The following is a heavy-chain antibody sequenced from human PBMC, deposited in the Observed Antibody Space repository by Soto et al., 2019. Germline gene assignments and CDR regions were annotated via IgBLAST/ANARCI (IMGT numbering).Heavy chain of an antibody. Sequence: EVQLLESGGGLVQPGGSLRLSCAASGFTFSTYAMSWVRQAPGKGLEWVSAVSGSGGSTFYADSVKGRFTISRDNSKNTLYLQMNSLRAEDTAVYYCAKRSDSSGWDTYNYFDYWGQGTLVTVSS. D-gene: IGHD6-19*01. J-gene: IGHJ4*02. V-gene: IGHV3-23*01. CDR2: VSGSGGST. CDR3: AKRSDSSGWDTYNYFDY. CDR1: GFTFSTYA.